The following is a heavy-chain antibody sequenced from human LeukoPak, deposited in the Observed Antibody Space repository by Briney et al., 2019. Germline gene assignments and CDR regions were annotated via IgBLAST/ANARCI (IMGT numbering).Heavy chain of an antibody. D-gene: IGHD6-13*01. V-gene: IGHV4-59*01. J-gene: IGHJ6*02. CDR1: GGSISSYY. CDR3: ARGVAAAGYYYGMDV. CDR2: IYYSGST. Sequence: SETLSLTCTVSGGSISSYYWSWIRQPPGKGLEWIGYIYYSGSTNYNPSLKSRVTISVDTSKNQFSLKLSSVTAADTAVYYCARGVAAAGYYYGMDVWGQGTTVTVSS.